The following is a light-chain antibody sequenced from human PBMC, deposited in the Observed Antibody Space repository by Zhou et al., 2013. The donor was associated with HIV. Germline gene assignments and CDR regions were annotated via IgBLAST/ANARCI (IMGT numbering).Light chain of an antibody. Sequence: EVLMTQSPATLSVFPGERVTLSCRASQSVKTDLAWYQQKPGQSPRLLIYAAATRAAGVPGRFSGSGSGTEFTLTISSLQTEDFAVYYCQLYNNWPPTWTFGQGTKLEMK. CDR3: QLYNNWPPTWT. CDR2: AAA. J-gene: IGKJ1*01. V-gene: IGKV3-15*01. CDR1: QSVKTD.